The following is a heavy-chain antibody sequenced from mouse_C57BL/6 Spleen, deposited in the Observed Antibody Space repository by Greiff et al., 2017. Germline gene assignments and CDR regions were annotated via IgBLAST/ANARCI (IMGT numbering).Heavy chain of an antibody. CDR2: INPNNGGT. CDR3: APIYYGNYEWFAY. V-gene: IGHV1-22*01. Sequence: DVKLQESGPELVKPGASVKMSCKASGYTFTDYNMHWVKQSHGKSLEWIGYINPNNGGTSYNQKFKGKATLTVNKSSSTAYMELRSLTSEDSAVYYCAPIYYGNYEWFAYWGQGTLVTVSA. J-gene: IGHJ3*01. CDR1: GYTFTDYN. D-gene: IGHD2-1*01.